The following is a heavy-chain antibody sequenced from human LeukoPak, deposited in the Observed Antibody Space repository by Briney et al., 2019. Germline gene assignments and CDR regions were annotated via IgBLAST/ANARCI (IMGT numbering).Heavy chain of an antibody. V-gene: IGHV3-30*02. Sequence: PGGSLRLSCAASGFTFSSYGMHWVRQAPGKGLEWVAFIRYDGSNKYYADSVKGRFTISRDNSKNTLYLQMNSLGAEDTALYYCARAAAETGAFRDNWFDPWGQGPLVTVSS. CDR3: ARAAAETGAFRDNWFDP. CDR2: IRYDGSNK. J-gene: IGHJ5*02. D-gene: IGHD6-19*01. CDR1: GFTFSSYG.